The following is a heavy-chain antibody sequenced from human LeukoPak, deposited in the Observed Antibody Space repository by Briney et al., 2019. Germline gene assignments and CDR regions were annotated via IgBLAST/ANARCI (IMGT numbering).Heavy chain of an antibody. Sequence: ASVKVSCKVSGYTLTQLSMHWVRQAPGKGLEWVGGFDPEDGETIYAQKFQGRVTMTEDTSTDTAYMELSSLRSEDAAVYYCATLNDYGRAFDIWGQGTMVTVSS. CDR2: FDPEDGET. CDR1: GYTLTQLS. J-gene: IGHJ3*02. CDR3: ATLNDYGRAFDI. V-gene: IGHV1-24*01. D-gene: IGHD4-17*01.